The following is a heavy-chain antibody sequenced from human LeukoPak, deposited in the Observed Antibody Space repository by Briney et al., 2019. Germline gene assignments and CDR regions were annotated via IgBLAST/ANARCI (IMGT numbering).Heavy chain of an antibody. CDR2: FDPEDGET. V-gene: IGHV1-24*01. CDR1: GYTLTELS. D-gene: IGHD3-9*01. Sequence: ASVKVSCKVSGYTLTELSMHWVRQAPGKGLEWMGGFDPEDGETIYAQKFQGRVTMTEDTSTDTAYMELSRLRSEDTAVYYCATLGLYYDILTGYSYWGQGTLVTVSS. J-gene: IGHJ4*02. CDR3: ATLGLYYDILTGYSY.